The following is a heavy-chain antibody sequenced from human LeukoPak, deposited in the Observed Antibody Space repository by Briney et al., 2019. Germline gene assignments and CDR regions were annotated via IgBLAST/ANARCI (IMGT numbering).Heavy chain of an antibody. CDR1: GFTFDDYA. V-gene: IGHV3-9*01. D-gene: IGHD3-10*01. Sequence: PGGSLRLSCAASGFTFDDYAMHWVRQAPGKGLEWVSGISWNSGSIGYADSVKGRFTISRDNAKNSLYLQMNSLRAEDTALYYCAKGPHYYGSGSYYNWSPFDYWGQGTLVTVSS. CDR3: AKGPHYYGSGSYYNWSPFDY. J-gene: IGHJ4*02. CDR2: ISWNSGSI.